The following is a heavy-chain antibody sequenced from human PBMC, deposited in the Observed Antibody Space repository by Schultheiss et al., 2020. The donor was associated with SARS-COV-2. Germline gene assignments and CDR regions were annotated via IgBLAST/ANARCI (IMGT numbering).Heavy chain of an antibody. D-gene: IGHD3-22*01. CDR3: ARDRRDYYDSSGYHDY. J-gene: IGHJ4*02. CDR2: ISWNSGSI. V-gene: IGHV3-9*01. Sequence: GGSLRLSCAASGFTFDDYAMHWVRQAPGKGLEWVSGISWNSGSIGYADSVKGRFTISRDNSKNTLYLQMNSLRAEDTAVYYCARDRRDYYDSSGYHDYWGQGTLVTVSS. CDR1: GFTFDDYA.